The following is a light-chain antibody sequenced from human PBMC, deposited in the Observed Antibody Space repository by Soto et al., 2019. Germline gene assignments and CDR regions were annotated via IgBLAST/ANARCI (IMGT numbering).Light chain of an antibody. V-gene: IGKV3-11*01. J-gene: IGKJ5*01. CDR2: AAS. CDR3: QQRSDWPIT. CDR1: QSVSTN. Sequence: EIVLTQSPATLSLSPGQRVTLSCRTSQSVSTNLAWYQQKPGQAPRLLMYAASNRATGIPARFSGRGSGTDFTLTISSLEPEDFAVYHCQQRSDWPITFGPGTRLEIK.